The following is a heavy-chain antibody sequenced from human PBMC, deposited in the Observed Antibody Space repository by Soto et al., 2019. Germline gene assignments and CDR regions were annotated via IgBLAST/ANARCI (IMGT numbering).Heavy chain of an antibody. J-gene: IGHJ4*02. D-gene: IGHD3-22*01. CDR1: GYSFAGYW. V-gene: IGHV5-10-1*01. Sequence: EESRKISCKGSGYSFAGYWITWVRQKPGKGLEWMGRIDPSDSQTFYSPSFRGHVTISVTKSITTVFLQWSSLRASDTAMYYCARQIYDSDTGPNFQYYFDSWGQGTPVTVSS. CDR2: IDPSDSQT. CDR3: ARQIYDSDTGPNFQYYFDS.